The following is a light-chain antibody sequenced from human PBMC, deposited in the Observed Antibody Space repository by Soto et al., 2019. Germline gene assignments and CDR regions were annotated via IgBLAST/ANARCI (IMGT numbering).Light chain of an antibody. CDR2: AAS. Sequence: IQMTQSPSSLSASIGDSFTITCRASQTIIGYLKWYQQKPGKAPRLLXNAASNLQSGVPSRFRGSGSETDFTLTITSLPPEDFAPYYCQQSYTNPRTFGQGTKVDIK. CDR3: QQSYTNPRT. V-gene: IGKV1-39*01. J-gene: IGKJ1*01. CDR1: QTIIGY.